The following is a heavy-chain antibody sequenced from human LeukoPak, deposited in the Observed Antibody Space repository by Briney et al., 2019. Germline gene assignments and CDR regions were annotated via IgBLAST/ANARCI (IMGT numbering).Heavy chain of an antibody. CDR3: ARDRDYYDSSGYSLGGIGWYFDL. CDR1: GFTFDDYG. J-gene: IGHJ2*01. D-gene: IGHD3-22*01. Sequence: GGSLRLSCAASGFTFDDYGMSWVRQAPGKGLEWVSGINWNGGSTGYADSVKGRLTISRDNSKNTLYLQMDSLRAEDTAVYYCARDRDYYDSSGYSLGGIGWYFDLWGRGTLVTVSS. V-gene: IGHV3-20*04. CDR2: INWNGGST.